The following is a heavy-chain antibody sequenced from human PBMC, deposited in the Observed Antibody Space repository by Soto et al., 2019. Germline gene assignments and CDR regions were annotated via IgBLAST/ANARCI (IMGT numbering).Heavy chain of an antibody. CDR2: ISYDGSNK. D-gene: IGHD2-2*01. J-gene: IGHJ6*02. Sequence: QVQLVESGGGVVQPGRSLRLSCAASGFTFSSYAMHWVRQAPGKGLEWVAVISYDGSNKYYADSVKGRCTISRDNSKNTLYLQMNSLRAADTAVYYCASPWYQTLLVPGALYGMDVWGQGTTVTVSS. CDR1: GFTFSSYA. CDR3: ASPWYQTLLVPGALYGMDV. V-gene: IGHV3-30-3*01.